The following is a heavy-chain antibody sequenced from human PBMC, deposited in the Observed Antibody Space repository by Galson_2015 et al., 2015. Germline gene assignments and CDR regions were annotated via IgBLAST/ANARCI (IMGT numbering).Heavy chain of an antibody. J-gene: IGHJ4*02. D-gene: IGHD6-19*01. CDR3: ARIGYSSGSYDLLDS. Sequence: SLRLSCAASGFTFSNFAMDWVRLAPGKGLEWVAVISHDGGLQYYADSVKGRFTISRDNSANTLYLQINGLRPEDTAVYYCARIGYSSGSYDLLDSWGQGTLVTVSS. V-gene: IGHV3-30*01. CDR2: ISHDGGLQ. CDR1: GFTFSNFA.